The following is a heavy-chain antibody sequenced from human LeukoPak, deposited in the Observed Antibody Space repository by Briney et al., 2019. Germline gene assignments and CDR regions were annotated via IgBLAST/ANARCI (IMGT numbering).Heavy chain of an antibody. CDR1: GFSLSTSGVG. D-gene: IGHD3-10*01. CDR3: AHAFRARTMVQGVIPHGMDV. CDR2: IYWNDDK. J-gene: IGHJ6*02. Sequence: SGPTLVNPTQTLTLTCTFSGFSLSTSGVGLGWIRQPPGKALEWLALIYWNDDKRYSPSLKSRLTITKDTSKNQVVLTMTNMDPVDTATYYCAHAFRARTMVQGVIPHGMDVWGQGTTVTVSS. V-gene: IGHV2-5*01.